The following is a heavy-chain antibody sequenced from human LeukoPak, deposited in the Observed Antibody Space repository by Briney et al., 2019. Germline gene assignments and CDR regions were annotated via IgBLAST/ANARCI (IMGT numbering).Heavy chain of an antibody. CDR2: IYYSGST. CDR1: GGSISSSSYY. D-gene: IGHD3-22*01. J-gene: IGHJ4*02. V-gene: IGHV4-39*01. CDR3: ARSDYYDSSGYLGVDY. Sequence: SETLSLTCTVSGGSISSSSYYWCWIRQPPGKGLEWIGSIYYSGSTYYNPSLKSRVTISVDTSKNQFSLKLSSVTAADTAVYYCARSDYYDSSGYLGVDYWGQGTLVTVSS.